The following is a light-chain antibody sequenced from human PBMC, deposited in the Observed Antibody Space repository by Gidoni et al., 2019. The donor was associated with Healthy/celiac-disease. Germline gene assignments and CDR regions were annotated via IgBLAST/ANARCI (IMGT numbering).Light chain of an antibody. V-gene: IGKV3-11*01. Sequence: VRATLSCRASQSVSSYLAWYQQKPGQGPRLLIYDASNWATGNPARFRGTGSGTDFTLNISSLEPEDFAVCNCQRRRNWPCSVGQGTKLEIK. CDR3: QRRRNWPCS. CDR1: QSVSSY. J-gene: IGKJ2*04. CDR2: DAS.